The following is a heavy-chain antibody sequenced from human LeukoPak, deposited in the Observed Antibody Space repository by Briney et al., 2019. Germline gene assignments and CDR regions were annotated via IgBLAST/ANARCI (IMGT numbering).Heavy chain of an antibody. CDR3: AAEGLRLGELHY. CDR1: GFTFSRYG. Sequence: PGGSLRLSCAASGFTFSRYGMHWVRQAPGKGLEWVAVISYDGSNKYYADSVKGRFTISRDNSKNTLYLQMNSLRAEDTAVYYCAAEGLRLGELHYWGQGTLVTVSS. CDR2: ISYDGSNK. D-gene: IGHD3-16*01. V-gene: IGHV3-30*03. J-gene: IGHJ4*02.